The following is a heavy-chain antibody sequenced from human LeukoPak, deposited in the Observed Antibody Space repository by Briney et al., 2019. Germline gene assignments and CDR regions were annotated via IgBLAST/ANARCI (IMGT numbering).Heavy chain of an antibody. CDR3: ARHEVGATNFDY. V-gene: IGHV4-59*08. CDR1: GGSISSYY. D-gene: IGHD1-26*01. CDR2: IYYSGST. Sequence: SETLSLTCTVSGGSISSYYWSWIRQPPGKGLEWIGYIYYSGSTNYNPSLKSRVTISVDRSKNQFSLKLSSVTAADTAVYYCARHEVGATNFDYWGQGTLVTVSS. J-gene: IGHJ4*02.